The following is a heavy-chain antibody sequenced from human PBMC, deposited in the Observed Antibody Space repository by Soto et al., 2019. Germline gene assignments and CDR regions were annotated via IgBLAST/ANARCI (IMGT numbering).Heavy chain of an antibody. J-gene: IGHJ4*02. D-gene: IGHD6-13*01. V-gene: IGHV3-48*02. CDR3: ASTYSSSWYWDY. Sequence: EVQLVESGGGLVQPGGSLRLSCAASGFTFSSYSMNWVRQAPGNGLEWVSYISSSSSTIYYADSVKGRFTISRDNAKNALYLQMNRLRDEDTAVYYCASTYSSSWYWDYWGQGTLVTVSS. CDR2: ISSSSSTI. CDR1: GFTFSSYS.